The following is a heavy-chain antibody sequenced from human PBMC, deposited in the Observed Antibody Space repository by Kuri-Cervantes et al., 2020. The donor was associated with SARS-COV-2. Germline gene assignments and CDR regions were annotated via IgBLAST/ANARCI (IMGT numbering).Heavy chain of an antibody. J-gene: IGHJ6*03. V-gene: IGHV1-2*02. CDR3: ARACQGDYGDYVRGAYYYYYMDV. D-gene: IGHD4-17*01. CDR1: GYTFTGYY. CDR2: INPNSGGT. Sequence: ASVKVSCKASGYTFTGYYMHWVRQAPGQGLEWMGWINPNSGGTNYAQKFQGRVTMTRDTSISTAYMELSRLRSDDTAVYYCARACQGDYGDYVRGAYYYYYMDVWGKGTTVTVSS.